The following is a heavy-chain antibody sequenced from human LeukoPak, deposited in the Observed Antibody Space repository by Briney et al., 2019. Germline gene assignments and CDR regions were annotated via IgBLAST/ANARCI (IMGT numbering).Heavy chain of an antibody. CDR1: GFAFSSYW. CDR2: IKQDGSEK. V-gene: IGHV3-7*01. Sequence: PGGSLRLSCAASGFAFSSYWMSWVRQAPGKGLEWVANIKQDGSEKYYVDSVKGRFTISRDNAKNSLYLQMNSLRAEDTAVYYCARDLKPTTVVTPGCWGQGTLVTVSS. CDR3: ARDLKPTTVVTPGC. D-gene: IGHD4-23*01. J-gene: IGHJ4*02.